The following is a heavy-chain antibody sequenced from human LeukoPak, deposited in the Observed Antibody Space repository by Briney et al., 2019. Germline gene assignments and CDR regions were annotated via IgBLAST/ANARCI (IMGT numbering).Heavy chain of an antibody. CDR1: GFTFNTYA. Sequence: GGSLRLSCAASGFTFNTYAMSWVRQAPGKGLEWVSTIISSGAGTSVDSVKGRFTISRDNSKNTLYLQMNSLRAEDTAVYYCAKDPLVRGVTYDYWGQGTLVTVSS. CDR3: AKDPLVRGVTYDY. D-gene: IGHD3-10*01. V-gene: IGHV3-23*01. J-gene: IGHJ4*02. CDR2: IISSGAGT.